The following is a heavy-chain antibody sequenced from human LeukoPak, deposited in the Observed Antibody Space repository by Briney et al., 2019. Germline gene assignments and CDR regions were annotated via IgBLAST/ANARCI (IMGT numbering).Heavy chain of an antibody. CDR3: XXHXXGXXGXXXXYLXX. CDR1: GGSISSSSYY. CDR2: IYYTGST. V-gene: IGHV4-39*01. Sequence: SETLSLTCTVSGGSISSSSYYWGWIRQPPGKGLEWIGTIYYTGSTYYNPSLKSRVTISVDTSKNQFSLRLSSVTAADTAVFXCXXHXXGXXGXXXXYLXXWXQGT. J-gene: IGHJ4*02.